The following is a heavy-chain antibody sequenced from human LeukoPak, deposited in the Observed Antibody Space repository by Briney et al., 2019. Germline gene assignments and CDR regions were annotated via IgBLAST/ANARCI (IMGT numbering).Heavy chain of an antibody. D-gene: IGHD1-1*01. Sequence: GGSLRLSCVGSGFIFGDFYMNWIRQAPGEGLEWISFITSSGDSIYYADSVKGRFTVFRDNAKNSLYLQMNSLRAEDTAVYFCARDPEYSDKWGQGTLVSVSS. CDR3: ARDPEYSDK. CDR2: ITSSGDSI. CDR1: GFIFGDFY. J-gene: IGHJ4*02. V-gene: IGHV3-11*01.